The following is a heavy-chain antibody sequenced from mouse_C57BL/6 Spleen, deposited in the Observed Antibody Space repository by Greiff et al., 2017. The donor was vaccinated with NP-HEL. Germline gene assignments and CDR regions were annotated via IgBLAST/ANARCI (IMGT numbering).Heavy chain of an antibody. Sequence: QVQLQQSGPELVKPGASVKISCKASGYAFSSSWMNWVKQRPGKGLEWIGRIYPGDGDTNYNGKFKGKATLTADKSSSTAYMQLSSLTSEDSAVYFCARWGSNYDYYAMDYWGQGTSVTVSS. D-gene: IGHD2-5*01. CDR1: GYAFSSSW. CDR2: IYPGDGDT. J-gene: IGHJ4*01. CDR3: ARWGSNYDYYAMDY. V-gene: IGHV1-82*01.